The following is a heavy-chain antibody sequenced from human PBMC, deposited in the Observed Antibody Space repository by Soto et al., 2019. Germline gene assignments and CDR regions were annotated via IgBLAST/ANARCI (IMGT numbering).Heavy chain of an antibody. Sequence: GGSLRLSCVASGFTFTTHAMSWVRQSPGKGLEWVSTFSGSGGNIYYAEAVKGRLTISRDDSKNTLYLQMNSLRVEDTAVYYCAKDPPWTVGPLAMDVWGQGTTVTVSS. CDR1: GFTFTTHA. D-gene: IGHD3-10*01. CDR3: AKDPPWTVGPLAMDV. CDR2: FSGSGGNI. V-gene: IGHV3-23*01. J-gene: IGHJ6*02.